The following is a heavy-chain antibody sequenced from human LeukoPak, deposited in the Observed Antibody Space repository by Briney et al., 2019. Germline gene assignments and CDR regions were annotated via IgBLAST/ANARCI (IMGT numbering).Heavy chain of an antibody. J-gene: IGHJ5*02. CDR3: ARLPTGFPNWFGP. Sequence: SETLSLTCTVSGGSINSGGSCWGWIRQPPGKGLEWIGDISDGGRSDYNPSLKSRVTVSRDTSKNQFSLKLTSVTAADTAIYYCARLPTGFPNWFGPWGQGSLVAVST. D-gene: IGHD2-21*01. CDR2: ISDGGRS. V-gene: IGHV4-39*01. CDR1: GGSINSGGSC.